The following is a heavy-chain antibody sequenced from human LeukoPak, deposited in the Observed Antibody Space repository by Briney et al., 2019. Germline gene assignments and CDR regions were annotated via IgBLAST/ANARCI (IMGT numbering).Heavy chain of an antibody. J-gene: IGHJ5*02. CDR3: ARGPYVGRNWFDP. Sequence: PSETLSLTGTVSGGSISSGGYYWSWIRQPPGKGLEWIGYIYYSGSTYYNPSLKSRVTISVDTSKNQFSLKLSSVTAADTAVYYCARGPYVGRNWFDPWGQGTLVTVSS. D-gene: IGHD3-16*01. V-gene: IGHV4-31*03. CDR2: IYYSGST. CDR1: GGSISSGGYY.